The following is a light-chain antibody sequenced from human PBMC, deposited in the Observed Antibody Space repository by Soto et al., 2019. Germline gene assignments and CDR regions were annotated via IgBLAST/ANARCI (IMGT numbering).Light chain of an antibody. CDR3: CSYAGEATFV. V-gene: IGLV2-23*01. CDR1: SSDVGEYNL. J-gene: IGLJ3*02. CDR2: ENR. Sequence: QSALAQPASVSGSPGQTITISCTGTSSDVGEYNLVSWYQNHTGKAPKLMIYENRKRPSGVSSGFSASTSANTASLTISGVQAEAEVDYYCCSYAGEATFVFGGGTNVTVL.